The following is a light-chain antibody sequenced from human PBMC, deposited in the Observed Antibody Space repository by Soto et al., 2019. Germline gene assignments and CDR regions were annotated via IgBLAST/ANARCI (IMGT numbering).Light chain of an antibody. Sequence: QSALTQPASVSGSPGQSITISCTGTSSDVGDYKFVSWYQQHPGKAPKLMVYEVSNRPSGVSNRFSGSKSGNTAYLTISGLQDEEEAYYYCSSYTASNTLVGFGGGTKLAVL. CDR2: EVS. J-gene: IGLJ2*01. V-gene: IGLV2-14*01. CDR3: SSYTASNTLVG. CDR1: SSDVGDYKF.